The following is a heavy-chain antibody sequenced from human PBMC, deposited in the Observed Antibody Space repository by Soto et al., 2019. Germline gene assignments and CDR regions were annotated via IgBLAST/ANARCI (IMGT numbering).Heavy chain of an antibody. D-gene: IGHD3-22*01. J-gene: IGHJ4*02. Sequence: SETLSLTCTVSGGSISSGGYYWSWIRQHPGKGLEWIGYIYYSGSTYYNPSLKSRVTISVDTSKNQFSLKLSSVTAADTAVYYCARAYYYDSSGYHFDYWGQRTLVTVSS. CDR1: GGSISSGGYY. V-gene: IGHV4-31*03. CDR2: IYYSGST. CDR3: ARAYYYDSSGYHFDY.